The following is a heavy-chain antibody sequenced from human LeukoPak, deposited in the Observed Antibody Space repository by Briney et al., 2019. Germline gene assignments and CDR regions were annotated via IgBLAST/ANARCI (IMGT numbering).Heavy chain of an antibody. CDR3: ARSDYDTSKFDL. V-gene: IGHV4-31*03. CDR2: IYYSGSA. J-gene: IGHJ2*01. CDR1: GGSISSGGYY. D-gene: IGHD3-22*01. Sequence: SETLSLTCTVSGGSISSGGYYWSWIRQHPGKGLEWIGYIYYSGSAYYNPSLKSRVTISVDTSENQFSLKLSSVTAADTAVYYCARSDYDTSKFDLWGRGTLVTVSS.